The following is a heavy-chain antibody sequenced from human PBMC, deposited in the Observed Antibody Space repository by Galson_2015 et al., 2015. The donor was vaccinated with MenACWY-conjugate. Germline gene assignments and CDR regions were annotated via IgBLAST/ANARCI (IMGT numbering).Heavy chain of an antibody. D-gene: IGHD5-12*01. CDR1: GYDFPTYW. J-gene: IGHJ4*02. CDR3: ASEKGYSHIWPEDH. Sequence: QSGAEVKKPGESLRISCKGSGYDFPTYWISWVRQMPGKGLEWMGRIDPSDSFTNYSPSFQGHVTISADKSLSTTYLQWSSLKASDTAIYFCASEKGYSHIWPEDHWGQGALLTVSS. CDR2: IDPSDSFT. V-gene: IGHV5-10-1*01.